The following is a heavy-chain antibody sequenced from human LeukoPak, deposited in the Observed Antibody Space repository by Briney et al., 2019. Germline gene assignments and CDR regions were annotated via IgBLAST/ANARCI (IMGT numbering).Heavy chain of an antibody. V-gene: IGHV4-30-4*01. CDR3: AREPYCSSTSCYGDWFDP. J-gene: IGHJ5*02. Sequence: SQTLSLTCTVSGGSISSGDYYWSWIRQPPGKGLEWIGYIYYGGSTYYNPSLKSRVTISVDTSKNQFSLKLSSVTAADTAVYYCAREPYCSSTSCYGDWFDPWGQGTLVTVSS. CDR1: GGSISSGDYY. D-gene: IGHD2-2*01. CDR2: IYYGGST.